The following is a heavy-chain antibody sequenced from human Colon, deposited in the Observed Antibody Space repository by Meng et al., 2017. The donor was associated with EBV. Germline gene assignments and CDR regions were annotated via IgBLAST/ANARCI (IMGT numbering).Heavy chain of an antibody. D-gene: IGHD3-10*01. CDR3: ARRRYYYGSGSYHSYYFDY. CDR2: IYYNGST. CDR1: GGSISISSYY. V-gene: IGHV4-39*01. J-gene: IGHJ4*02. Sequence: QLHVAGSGPGLGKPSETLSLTSTASGGSISISSYYWGWIRQPPGKGLEWIGSIYYNGSTYYNPSLKSRVTISVDTSKNQFSLKLNSVTAADTAVYYCARRRYYYGSGSYHSYYFDYWGQGALVTVSS.